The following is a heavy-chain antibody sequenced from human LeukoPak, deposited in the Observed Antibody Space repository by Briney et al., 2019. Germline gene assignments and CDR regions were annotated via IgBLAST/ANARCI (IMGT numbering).Heavy chain of an antibody. Sequence: SETLSLICTVSGGSISSSSYYWGWIRQPPGKGLEWIGSIYYSGSTYYNPSLKSRVTISVDTSKNQFSLKLSSVTAADTAVYYCARYYYGSGTKVDYWGQGTLVTVSS. D-gene: IGHD3-10*01. CDR1: GGSISSSSYY. J-gene: IGHJ4*02. CDR3: ARYYYGSGTKVDY. CDR2: IYYSGST. V-gene: IGHV4-39*01.